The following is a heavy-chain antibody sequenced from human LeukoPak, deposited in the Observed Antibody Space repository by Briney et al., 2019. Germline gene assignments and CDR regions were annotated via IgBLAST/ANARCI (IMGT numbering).Heavy chain of an antibody. CDR3: ARAPSEIGGYYPEYFRH. CDR1: GFTFSSYW. CDR2: IKSDGKT. J-gene: IGHJ1*01. D-gene: IGHD3-22*01. Sequence: GGSLRLSCAASGFTFSSYWMHWVRQAPGKGLVWVSRIKSDGKTNYADSVKGRFTISRDSAKNTVSLQMNSLRAEDTGVYYRARAPSEIGGYYPEYFRHWGQGTLVTVSS. V-gene: IGHV3-74*01.